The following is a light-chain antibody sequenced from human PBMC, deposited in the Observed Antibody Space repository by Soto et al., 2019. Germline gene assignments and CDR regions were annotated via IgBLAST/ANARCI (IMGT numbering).Light chain of an antibody. CDR1: QSLLHSNGYNY. J-gene: IGKJ2*01. CDR2: LGF. Sequence: DIVLTQSPLSLPVTPGEPASISCRSDQSLLHSNGYNYLDWYLQKPGQSPQLLIYLGFNRASEVPDRFSGSGSGTDFTLKISRVEAEDVGVYYCMQALQTPYTFGQGTKLDI. CDR3: MQALQTPYT. V-gene: IGKV2-28*01.